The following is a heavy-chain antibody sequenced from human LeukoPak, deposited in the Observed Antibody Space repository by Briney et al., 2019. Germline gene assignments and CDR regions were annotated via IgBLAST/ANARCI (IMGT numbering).Heavy chain of an antibody. D-gene: IGHD4-23*01. CDR2: INPNSGGT. V-gene: IGHV1-2*02. CDR3: ARDLTKTSVVTPIWYFDL. CDR1: GYTFTGYY. J-gene: IGHJ2*01. Sequence: ASVKVSCKASGYTFTGYYMHWVRQAPGQGFEWMGWINPNSGGTNYAQKFQGRVTMTRDTSISTAYMELNSLRSDDTAVYYCARDLTKTSVVTPIWYFDLWGRGTLVTVSS.